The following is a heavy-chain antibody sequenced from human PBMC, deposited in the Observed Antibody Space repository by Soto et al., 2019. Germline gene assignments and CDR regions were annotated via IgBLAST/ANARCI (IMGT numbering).Heavy chain of an antibody. CDR1: GFTFSSYW. J-gene: IGHJ5*02. CDR3: AREADILNWFDP. CDR2: INSDGSST. Sequence: SGFTFSSYWMYWVRQAPGKGLVWVSRINSDGSSTSYADSVKGRFTISRDNAKNTLYLQMNSLRAEDTAVYYCAREADILNWFDPWGQGTPVTVSS. D-gene: IGHD3-9*01. V-gene: IGHV3-74*01.